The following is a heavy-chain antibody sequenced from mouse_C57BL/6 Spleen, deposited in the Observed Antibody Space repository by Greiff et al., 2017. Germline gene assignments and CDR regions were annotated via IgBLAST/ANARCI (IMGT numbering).Heavy chain of an antibody. J-gene: IGHJ3*01. CDR2: INPNNGGT. Sequence: VQLQQSGPELVKPGASVKISCKASGYTFTDYNMDWVKQSHGKSLEWIGDINPNNGGTNYNQKFKGKATLTVDKSSSTAYMELRSLTSEDTAVYYCARGGDQATFFAYWGQGTLVTVSA. CDR1: GYTFTDYN. CDR3: ARGGDQATFFAY. D-gene: IGHD3-2*02. V-gene: IGHV1-18*01.